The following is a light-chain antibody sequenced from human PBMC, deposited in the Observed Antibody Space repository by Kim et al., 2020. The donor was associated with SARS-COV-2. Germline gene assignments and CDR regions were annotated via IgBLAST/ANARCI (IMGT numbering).Light chain of an antibody. CDR2: DAS. V-gene: IGKV1-5*01. CDR3: QQYNSYSPWT. CDR1: QSISSW. Sequence: DIQMTQSPSTLSASVGDRVTITCRASQSISSWLAWYQQKPGKAPKLLIYDASSLESGVPSRFSGSGSGTEFTLNISSRQPDDCATYYCQQYNSYSPWTFGQGTKVDIK. J-gene: IGKJ1*01.